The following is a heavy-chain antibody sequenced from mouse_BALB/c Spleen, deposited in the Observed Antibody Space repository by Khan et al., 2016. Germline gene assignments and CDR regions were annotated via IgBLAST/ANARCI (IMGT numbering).Heavy chain of an antibody. D-gene: IGHD2-4*01. CDR2: IFPSDSYT. V-gene: IGHV1-69*02. J-gene: IGHJ3*01. Sequence: QVQLQQPGAELVRPGASVKLSCKASGYTFTSYWINWMKQRPGQGLEWIGNIFPSDSYTNYNQKFKDKATLTVDKSSSTAYMQLSSPTSEDSAIYYGTRGESTMIRGFAYWGQGTLVTVSA. CDR3: TRGESTMIRGFAY. CDR1: GYTFTSYW.